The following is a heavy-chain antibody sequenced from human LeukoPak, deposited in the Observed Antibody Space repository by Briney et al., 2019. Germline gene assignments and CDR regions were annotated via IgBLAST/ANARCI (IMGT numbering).Heavy chain of an antibody. CDR2: ISYSGST. V-gene: IGHV4-59*08. CDR1: GGSISNYY. D-gene: IGHD3-3*01. Sequence: SETLSLTCTVSGGSISNYYWSWIRQPPGKRLDWIGFISYSGSTNYSPSLKSRVTMSLDTSKNQFSLKLSSVTAADTAVYYCARGSDDFWSGYYTSPYYYYMDVWGKGTTVTVSS. CDR3: ARGSDDFWSGYYTSPYYYYMDV. J-gene: IGHJ6*03.